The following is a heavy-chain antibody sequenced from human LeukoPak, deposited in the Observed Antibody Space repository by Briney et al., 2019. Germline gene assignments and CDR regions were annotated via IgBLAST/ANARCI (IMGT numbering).Heavy chain of an antibody. CDR1: GFTFSSYA. V-gene: IGHV3-23*01. CDR2: ISGSGGST. CDR3: AKVPLLWFGELFPNWYFDL. J-gene: IGHJ2*01. Sequence: PGGSLRLSCAASGFTFSSYAMSWVRQAPGKGLEWVSVISGSGGSTYYADSVKGRFTISRDNSKNTLYLQMNSLRAEDTAVYYCAKVPLLWFGELFPNWYFDLWGRGTLVTVSS. D-gene: IGHD3-10*01.